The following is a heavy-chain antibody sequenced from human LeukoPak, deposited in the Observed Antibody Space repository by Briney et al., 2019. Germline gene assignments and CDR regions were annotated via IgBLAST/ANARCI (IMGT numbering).Heavy chain of an antibody. Sequence: ASVKVSCKASGYTFTSYGISWVRQAPGQGLEWMGWISAYNGNTNYAQKLQGRVTMTTDTSTSTACMELRSLRSDDTAVYYCARAQYYYDSSGHWGQGTLVTVSS. CDR2: ISAYNGNT. CDR3: ARAQYYYDSSGH. J-gene: IGHJ4*02. CDR1: GYTFTSYG. D-gene: IGHD3-22*01. V-gene: IGHV1-18*01.